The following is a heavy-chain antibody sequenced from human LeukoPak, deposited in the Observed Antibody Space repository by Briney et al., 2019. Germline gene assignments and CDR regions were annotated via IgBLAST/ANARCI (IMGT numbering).Heavy chain of an antibody. V-gene: IGHV3-30*18. D-gene: IGHD1-26*01. CDR1: GFTFSSYG. Sequence: GRSLRLSCAASGFTFSSYGMHWVRQAPGKGLEWVAVISYDGSNKYYADSVKGRFTISRDNSKNTLYLQMNSLRAEDTAVYYCAKDETSYVDKILSSAMDVWGRGTTVTVSS. CDR2: ISYDGSNK. J-gene: IGHJ6*02. CDR3: AKDETSYVDKILSSAMDV.